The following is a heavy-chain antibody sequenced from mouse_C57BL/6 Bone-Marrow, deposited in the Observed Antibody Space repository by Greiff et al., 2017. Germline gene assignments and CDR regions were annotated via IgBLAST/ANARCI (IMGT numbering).Heavy chain of an antibody. V-gene: IGHV14-4*01. CDR1: GFNIKDDY. CDR3: SDYDFAY. CDR2: IDPENGDT. Sequence: EVQLQESGAELVRPGASVKLSCTASGFNIKDDYMHWVKQRPEQGLEWIGWIDPENGDTEYASKFQGKATITADTSSNTAYLQLSSLTSEDTAVYYSSDYDFAYWGQGTLVTVSA. D-gene: IGHD2-4*01. J-gene: IGHJ3*01.